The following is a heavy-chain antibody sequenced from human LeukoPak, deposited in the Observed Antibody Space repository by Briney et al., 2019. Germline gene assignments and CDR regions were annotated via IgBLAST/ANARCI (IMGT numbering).Heavy chain of an antibody. CDR1: GYSFSNFH. J-gene: IGHJ6*02. D-gene: IGHD3-9*01. CDR3: ARGRWAYDILTGYYNRYYYYGMDV. CDR2: MNPNSGNT. Sequence: ASVKISCKASGYSFSNFHINWVRQATGQGLEWMGWMNPNSGNTGYAQKFQGRVTMTRNTSISTAYMELSSLRSEDTAVYYCARGRWAYDILTGYYNRYYYYGMDVWGQGTTVTVSS. V-gene: IGHV1-8*01.